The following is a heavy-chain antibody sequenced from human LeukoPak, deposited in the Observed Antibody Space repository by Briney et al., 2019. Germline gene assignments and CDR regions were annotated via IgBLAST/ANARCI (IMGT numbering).Heavy chain of an antibody. CDR1: GGSISSSNW. D-gene: IGHD2-15*01. J-gene: IGHJ6*03. Sequence: PSGTLSLTCAVSGGSISSSNWWSWVRQPPGKGLEWIGEIYHSGSTNYNPSLKSRVTISVDKSKNQFSLELRSVTAADTALYYCARRLRGGRRYHYYYMDVWGKGTTVTISS. CDR3: ARRLRGGRRYHYYYMDV. V-gene: IGHV4-4*02. CDR2: IYHSGST.